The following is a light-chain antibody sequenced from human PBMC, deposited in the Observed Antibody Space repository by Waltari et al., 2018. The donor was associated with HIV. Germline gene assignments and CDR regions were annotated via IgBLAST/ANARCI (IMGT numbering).Light chain of an antibody. Sequence: DIQLTQSPSFLSASVGYRVTITCRASQGISSYLAWYQQKPGKAPKLLFYAASTLQSGVPSRFSGSGSGTEYALTYSSLQPEDFATYYGQQLKSDPCTFSPGTKVNIK. CDR3: QQLKSDPCT. J-gene: IGKJ3*01. CDR2: AAS. V-gene: IGKV1-9*01. CDR1: QGISSY.